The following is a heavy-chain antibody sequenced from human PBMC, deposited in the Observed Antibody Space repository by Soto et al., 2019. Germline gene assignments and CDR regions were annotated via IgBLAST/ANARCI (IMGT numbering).Heavy chain of an antibody. V-gene: IGHV3-23*01. D-gene: IGHD6-13*01. CDR2: VSGSGGST. J-gene: IGHJ4*02. CDR1: GFTFSSYS. CDR3: ARRGPGTYFAY. Sequence: QPGGSLRLSCAASGFTFSSYSMNWVRQAPGKGLEWVSVVSGSGGSTYYADSVQGRFTISRDNSKNTLYLQMNSLRAEDTAIYYCARRGPGTYFAYWGQGTLVTVSS.